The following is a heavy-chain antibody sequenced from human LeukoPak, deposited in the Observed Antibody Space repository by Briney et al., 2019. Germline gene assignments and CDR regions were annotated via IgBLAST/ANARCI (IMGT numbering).Heavy chain of an antibody. CDR1: GFTFSSYS. V-gene: IGHV3-48*01. CDR2: IGGSFSDI. Sequence: PGGSLRPFCAASGFTFSSYSMNWVRQAPGKGLEWVSYIGGSFSDIQYADSVKGRFTISRDNAKNSLYLQMNSLRAEDTAVYYCARDGGGWFIDYWGQGTLVTVSA. D-gene: IGHD6-19*01. J-gene: IGHJ4*02. CDR3: ARDGGGWFIDY.